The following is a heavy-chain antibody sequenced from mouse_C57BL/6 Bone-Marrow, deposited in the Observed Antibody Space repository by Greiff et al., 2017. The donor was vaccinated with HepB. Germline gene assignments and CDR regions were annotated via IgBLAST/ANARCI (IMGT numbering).Heavy chain of an antibody. V-gene: IGHV5-12*01. Sequence: EVKVVESGGGLVQPGGSLKLSCAASGFTFSDYYMYWVRQTPEKRLEWVAYISNGGGSTYYPDTVKGRFTISRDNAKNTLYLQMSRLKSEDTAMYYCARLYDYDRYYAMDYWGQGTSVTVSS. CDR1: GFTFSDYY. CDR2: ISNGGGST. CDR3: ARLYDYDRYYAMDY. J-gene: IGHJ4*01. D-gene: IGHD2-4*01.